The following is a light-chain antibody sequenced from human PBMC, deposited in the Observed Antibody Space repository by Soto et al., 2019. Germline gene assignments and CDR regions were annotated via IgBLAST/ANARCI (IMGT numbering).Light chain of an antibody. CDR1: QSVSSN. CDR3: QQYNNWPPRK. CDR2: GAS. J-gene: IGKJ1*01. Sequence: EIVMTQSPATLSMSPGERATLSCRASQSVSSNLAWYQQKPGQAPRLLIYGASTRATGIPARFSGSGSGTEFTLTISSLQSEDFAVYYCQQYNNWPPRKFGQGTKV. V-gene: IGKV3-15*01.